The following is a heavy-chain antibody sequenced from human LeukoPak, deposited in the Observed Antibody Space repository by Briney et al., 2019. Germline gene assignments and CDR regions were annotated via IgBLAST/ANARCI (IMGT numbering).Heavy chain of an antibody. V-gene: IGHV3-20*04. D-gene: IGHD2-2*02. J-gene: IGHJ4*02. CDR3: ARGDTTAIRDFDY. CDR1: GFTLDDYG. CDR2: INWNGGST. Sequence: GGSLRLSCAASGFTLDDYGMSWVRQAPGKGLEWVFGINWNGGSTGYADSVKGRFTISRDNAKNSLYLQMNSLRAEDTALYYCARGDTTAIRDFDYWGLGTLVTVSS.